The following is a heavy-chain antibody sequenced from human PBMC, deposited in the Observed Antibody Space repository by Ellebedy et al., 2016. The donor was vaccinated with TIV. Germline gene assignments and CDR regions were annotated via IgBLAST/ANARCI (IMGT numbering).Heavy chain of an antibody. V-gene: IGHV3-7*01. J-gene: IGHJ4*02. CDR1: GFTLSSHS. Sequence: GGSLRLXCVASGFTLSSHSMNWVRQAPGKGLEWVASIKQDGSEKSYVDSVKGRFTISRENAKNSLDLQMNSLRAEDTAVYYCARGLNFEDSAYRPLDCWGRGTLVTVSS. CDR2: IKQDGSEK. D-gene: IGHD3-16*01. CDR3: ARGLNFEDSAYRPLDC.